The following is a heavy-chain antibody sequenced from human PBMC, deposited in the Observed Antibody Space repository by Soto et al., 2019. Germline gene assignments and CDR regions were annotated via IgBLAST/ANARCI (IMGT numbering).Heavy chain of an antibody. CDR1: GFTFSSYG. D-gene: IGHD3-3*01. CDR3: ASSGFLEWLFGPAFYYYGMDV. V-gene: IGHV3-30*03. J-gene: IGHJ6*02. CDR2: ISYDGSNK. Sequence: GGSLRLSCAASGFTFSSYGMHWVRQAPGKGLEWVAVISYDGSNKYYADSVKGRFTISRDNSKNTLYLQMNSLRAEDTAVYYCASSGFLEWLFGPAFYYYGMDVWGQGTTVTVS.